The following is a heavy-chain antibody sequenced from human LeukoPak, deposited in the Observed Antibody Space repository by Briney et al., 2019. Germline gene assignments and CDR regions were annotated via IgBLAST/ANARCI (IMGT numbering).Heavy chain of an antibody. CDR2: ISYDGSNK. CDR3: ANVYDILTGSYGMDV. Sequence: GGSLRLSCAASGFTFSSYGMHWVRQAPGKGLEWVAVISYDGSNKYYADSVKGRFTISRDNSKNTLYLQMNSLRAEDTAVYYCANVYDILTGSYGMDVWGQGTTVTVSS. J-gene: IGHJ6*02. V-gene: IGHV3-30*18. D-gene: IGHD3-9*01. CDR1: GFTFSSYG.